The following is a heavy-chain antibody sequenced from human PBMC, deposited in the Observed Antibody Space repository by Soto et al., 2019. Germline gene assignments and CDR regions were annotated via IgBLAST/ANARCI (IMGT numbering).Heavy chain of an antibody. J-gene: IGHJ6*02. Sequence: GGSLRLSCAASGFTFSSYAMSWVRQAPGKGLVWVSRINSDGSSTSYADSVKGRFTISRDNAKNTLYLQMNSLRAEDTAVYYCARGRGYCSGGSCRTDYYYYYGMDVWGQGTTVTVSS. CDR2: INSDGSST. CDR1: GFTFSSYA. D-gene: IGHD2-15*01. CDR3: ARGRGYCSGGSCRTDYYYYYGMDV. V-gene: IGHV3-74*01.